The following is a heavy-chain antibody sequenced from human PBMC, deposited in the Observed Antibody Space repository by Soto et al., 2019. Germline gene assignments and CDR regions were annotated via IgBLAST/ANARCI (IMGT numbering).Heavy chain of an antibody. CDR3: ARGPRSSSSHSWFDP. CDR2: INHSGST. V-gene: IGHV4-34*01. D-gene: IGHD6-6*01. CDR1: GGSFSGYY. J-gene: IGHJ5*02. Sequence: SETLSLTCAVYGGSFSGYYWSWIRQPPGKGLEWIGEINHSGSTNYNPSLKSRVTISVDTSKNQFSLKLSSVTAADPAVYYCARGPRSSSSHSWFDPWGQGTLVTVSS.